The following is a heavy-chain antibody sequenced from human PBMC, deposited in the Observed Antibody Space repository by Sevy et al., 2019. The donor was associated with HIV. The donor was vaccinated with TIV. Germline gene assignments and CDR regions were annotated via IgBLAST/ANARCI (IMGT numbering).Heavy chain of an antibody. CDR3: AKDGRRENFHPGLH. CDR1: GFTISTYG. CDR2: MSNDGRKG. J-gene: IGHJ4*02. V-gene: IGHV3-30*18. Sequence: GWSLRLSCAASGFTISTYGIHWVRQAPGKGLEWVALMSNDGRKGYYTDPLKGRFTISRDNSNNTVHLQMNSLRAEDTALYYCAKDGRRENFHPGLHWGQGTLVTVSS. D-gene: IGHD4-17*01.